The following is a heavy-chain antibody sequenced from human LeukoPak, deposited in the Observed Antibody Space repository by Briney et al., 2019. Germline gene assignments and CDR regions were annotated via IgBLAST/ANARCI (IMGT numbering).Heavy chain of an antibody. J-gene: IGHJ4*02. V-gene: IGHV1-18*01. CDR2: ISAYNGNT. D-gene: IGHD5-12*01. Sequence: ASVKVSCKASGYTFTSYGISWVRQAPGQGLEWMGWISAYNGNTNYAQKLQGRVTITADKSTSTAYMELSSLRSEDTAVYYCARQRGNIVATILDYWGQGTLVTVSS. CDR1: GYTFTSYG. CDR3: ARQRGNIVATILDY.